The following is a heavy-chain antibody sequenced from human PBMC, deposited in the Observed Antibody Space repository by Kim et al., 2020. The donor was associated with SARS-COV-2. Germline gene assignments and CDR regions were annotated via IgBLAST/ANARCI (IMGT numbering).Heavy chain of an antibody. Sequence: ADSVKGRFTISRDNAKNSLYLQMNSLRAEDTAVYYCAREAAAARKGDFDYWGQGTLVTVSS. J-gene: IGHJ4*02. CDR3: AREAAAARKGDFDY. D-gene: IGHD6-13*01. V-gene: IGHV3-11*01.